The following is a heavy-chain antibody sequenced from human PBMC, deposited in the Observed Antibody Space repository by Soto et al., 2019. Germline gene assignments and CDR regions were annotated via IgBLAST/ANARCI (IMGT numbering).Heavy chain of an antibody. CDR3: ARYSSSWYPDYYYYGMDV. CDR2: INAGNGNT. D-gene: IGHD6-13*01. J-gene: IGHJ6*02. Sequence: ASVKVSCKASGYTFTSYAMHWVRQAPGQRLEWMGWINAGNGNTKYSQKLQGRVTITRDTSASTAYMELSSLRSEDTAVYYCARYSSSWYPDYYYYGMDVWGQGTTVTVSS. V-gene: IGHV1-3*01. CDR1: GYTFTSYA.